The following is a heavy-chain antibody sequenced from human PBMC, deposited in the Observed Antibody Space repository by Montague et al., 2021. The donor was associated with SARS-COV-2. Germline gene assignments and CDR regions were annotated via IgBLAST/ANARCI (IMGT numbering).Heavy chain of an antibody. Sequence: TLSLTCTVSIGSISSGSYNWSWIRQPAGKGLEWIGRIYTSGSTNYXPSLKSRVTISVDTSKNQFSLKLSSVTAADTAVYYCARDGYSSGWNGLHWFDPWGQGTLVTVSS. CDR2: IYTSGST. CDR3: ARDGYSSGWNGLHWFDP. D-gene: IGHD6-25*01. V-gene: IGHV4-61*02. CDR1: IGSISSGSYN. J-gene: IGHJ5*02.